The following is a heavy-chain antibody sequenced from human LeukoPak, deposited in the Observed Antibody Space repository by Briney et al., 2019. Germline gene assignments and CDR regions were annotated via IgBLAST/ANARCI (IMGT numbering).Heavy chain of an antibody. V-gene: IGHV1-8*03. CDR2: MNPNSGNT. Sequence: ASVKVSCKASGYTFTSYDINWVRQATGQGLEWMGCMNPNSGNTDYAQKFQGRVTITRNTSINTAYVELSSLRSEDTAVYYCARGPHYDFWSGPFLRGRLNWFDPWGQGTLVTVSS. CDR1: GYTFTSYD. D-gene: IGHD3-3*01. CDR3: ARGPHYDFWSGPFLRGRLNWFDP. J-gene: IGHJ5*02.